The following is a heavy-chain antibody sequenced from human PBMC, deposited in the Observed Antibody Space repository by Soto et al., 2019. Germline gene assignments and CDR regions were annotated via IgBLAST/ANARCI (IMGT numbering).Heavy chain of an antibody. J-gene: IGHJ4*02. CDR2: IYYSGST. CDR3: ARTNPVPRFPLPALGPPGSFDY. Sequence: SETLSLTCTVSGGSISSGGYYWSWIRQHPGKGLEWIRYIYYSGSTYYNPFLKSRVTISVDTSKNQFSLKLSSVTAADTAVYYCARTNPVPRFPLPALGPPGSFDYWGQGTLVTVSS. D-gene: IGHD2-15*01. CDR1: GGSISSGGYY. V-gene: IGHV4-31*03.